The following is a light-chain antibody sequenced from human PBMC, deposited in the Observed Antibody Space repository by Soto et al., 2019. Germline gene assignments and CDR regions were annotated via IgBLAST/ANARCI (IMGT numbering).Light chain of an antibody. CDR1: QSCNHN. J-gene: IGKJ5*01. CDR2: DKS. V-gene: IGKV3-15*01. CDR3: HQYNNWPPST. Sequence: DIVRTQSQDTLSASTGERVSLSCRASQSCNHNLACYQPKPGQAPRLLILDKSFRAPGVPARFSGSGTGPDVTLTINCLQSEDFGVYYCHQYNNWPPSTFGQGTRLEMK.